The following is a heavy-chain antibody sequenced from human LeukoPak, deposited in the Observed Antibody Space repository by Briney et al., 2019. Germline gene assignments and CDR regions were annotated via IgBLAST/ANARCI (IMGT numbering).Heavy chain of an antibody. V-gene: IGHV3-7*01. CDR3: ARGPYGMDV. Sequence: PGGSLRLSCAASGFTFSNYWVTWIRQAPGKGLEWVANIKEDGSEKYFVDPVKGRFTISRDNAKNSLYLQMNSLTAEDTAVYYCARGPYGMDVWGQGTTVTVSS. J-gene: IGHJ6*02. CDR1: GFTFSNYW. CDR2: IKEDGSEK.